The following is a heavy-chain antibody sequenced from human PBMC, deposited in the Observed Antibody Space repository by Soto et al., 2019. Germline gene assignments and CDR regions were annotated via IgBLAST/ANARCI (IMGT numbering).Heavy chain of an antibody. Sequence: PGGSLRLSXVVSGFTFSSYSMNWVRQAPGKGLEWVSSISSSGTYIYYADSVKGRFTISRDNAKNSLYLQMNRLRAEDTAVYYCARVFAYWGQGTLVTVSS. V-gene: IGHV3-21*01. D-gene: IGHD3-10*02. CDR2: ISSSGTYI. CDR1: GFTFSSYS. CDR3: ARVFAY. J-gene: IGHJ4*02.